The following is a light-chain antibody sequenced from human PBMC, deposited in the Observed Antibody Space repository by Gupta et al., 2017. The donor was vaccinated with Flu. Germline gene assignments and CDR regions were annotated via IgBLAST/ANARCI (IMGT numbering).Light chain of an antibody. CDR3: QAGDTTPTWV. Sequence: SALTQPPSVSVSPGQTARITCSGDVLPNQYAYWYQRRPGQAPVFLLYKDTERPSGIPERFSGSSSGTTVTLTITGVQAEDEADYFCQAGDTTPTWVFGGGTKLTVL. V-gene: IGLV3-25*02. CDR1: VLPNQY. J-gene: IGLJ3*02. CDR2: KDT.